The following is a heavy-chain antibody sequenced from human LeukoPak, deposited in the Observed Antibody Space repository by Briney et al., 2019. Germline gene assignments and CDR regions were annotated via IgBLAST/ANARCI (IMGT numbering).Heavy chain of an antibody. D-gene: IGHD2-21*02. V-gene: IGHV4-31*02. CDR2: IYYTGSA. CDR3: ARDRGDHVSLD. Sequence: IFSGHWMNWVRQHPGKGLEWIGYIYYTGSAYYNPSLKSRVTISVDTSNNQFSLKLSSVTAADTAVYFCARDRGDHVSLDWGQGTLVTVSS. CDR1: IFSGHW. J-gene: IGHJ4*02.